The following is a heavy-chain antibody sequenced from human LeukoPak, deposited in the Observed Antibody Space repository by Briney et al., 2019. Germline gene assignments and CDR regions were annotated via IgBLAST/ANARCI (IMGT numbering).Heavy chain of an antibody. CDR1: GGSFSGYY. D-gene: IGHD3-10*01. CDR2: INHSGST. CDR3: ARRACKGCILLWFGYFDY. J-gene: IGHJ4*02. V-gene: IGHV4-34*01. Sequence: SETLSLTCAVYGGSFSGYYWSWLRQPPGKGLEWIGEINHSGSTNYNPSLKSRVTISVDTSKNQFSLKLSSVTAADTAVYYCARRACKGCILLWFGYFDYWGQGTLVTVSS.